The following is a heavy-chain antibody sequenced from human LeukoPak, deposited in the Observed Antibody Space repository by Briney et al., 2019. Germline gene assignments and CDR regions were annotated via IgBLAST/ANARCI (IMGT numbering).Heavy chain of an antibody. V-gene: IGHV1-69*13. CDR3: AREVTPDYGMDV. Sequence: ASVKVSCKASGYTFTSYGISWVRQAPGQGLEWMGGIIPIFGTANYAQKFQGRVTITADESTSTAYTELSSLRSEDTAVYYCAREVTPDYGMDVWGQGTTVTVSS. D-gene: IGHD4-23*01. J-gene: IGHJ6*02. CDR1: GYTFTSYG. CDR2: IIPIFGTA.